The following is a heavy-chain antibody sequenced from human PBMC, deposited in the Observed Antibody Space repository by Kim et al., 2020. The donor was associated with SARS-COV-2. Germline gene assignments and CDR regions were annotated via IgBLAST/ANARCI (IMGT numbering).Heavy chain of an antibody. V-gene: IGHV3-74*01. D-gene: IGHD7-27*01. CDR2: INSDGSSI. CDR1: GFTFSSYW. J-gene: IGHJ4*02. CDR3: ARVGHLGADYWGAQLYYFDY. Sequence: GGSLRLSCAASGFTFSSYWMHWVRQAPGKGLVWVSRINSDGSSITYADSVKGRFTISRDNAKNTLYLQMNSLRAEDTAVYYCARVGHLGADYWGAQLYYFDYWGQGTLVTVSS.